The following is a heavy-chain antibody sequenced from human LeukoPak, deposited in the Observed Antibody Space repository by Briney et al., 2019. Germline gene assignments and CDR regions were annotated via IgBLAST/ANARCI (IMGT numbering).Heavy chain of an antibody. V-gene: IGHV4-34*01. J-gene: IGHJ1*01. CDR3: ASHRGGWYFGYFQH. CDR1: GGSFSSYY. Sequence: SETLSLTCAVYGGSFSSYYWSWIRQPPGKGLEWIGEINHSGSTNYNPSLKSRVTISVDTSKNQFSLKLSSVTAADTAVYYCASHRGGWYFGYFQHWGQGTLVTVSS. D-gene: IGHD6-19*01. CDR2: INHSGST.